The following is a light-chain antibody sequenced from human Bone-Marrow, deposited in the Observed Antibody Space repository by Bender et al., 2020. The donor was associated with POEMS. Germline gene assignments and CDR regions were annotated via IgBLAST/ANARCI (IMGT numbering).Light chain of an antibody. CDR1: SSDIGTYKY. CDR2: HVS. Sequence: QSALTQPASVSGSPGQSITISCTGTSSDIGTYKYVSWYHQHPGKAPKLIIYHVSDRPSGVSDRFSGSKSGNSASLTISGLQPEDEADYYCSSYTSSRTLLFGGGTKLTVL. J-gene: IGLJ2*01. CDR3: SSYTSSRTLL. V-gene: IGLV2-14*01.